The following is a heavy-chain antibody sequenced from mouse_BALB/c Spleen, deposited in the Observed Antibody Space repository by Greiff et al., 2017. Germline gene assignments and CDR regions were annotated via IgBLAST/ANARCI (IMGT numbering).Heavy chain of an antibody. D-gene: IGHD2-10*02. CDR3: ARDPLYGQFAY. CDR1: GFSLTGYG. Sequence: VKLMESGPGLVAPSQSLSITCTVSGFSLTGYGVNWVRQPPGKGLEWLGMIWGDGSTNYNSALMSRLSISKDNSKSQVFLKMNSLQTDDTAMYYCARDPLYGQFAYWGQGTLVTVSA. CDR2: IWGDGST. J-gene: IGHJ3*01. V-gene: IGHV2-6-7*01.